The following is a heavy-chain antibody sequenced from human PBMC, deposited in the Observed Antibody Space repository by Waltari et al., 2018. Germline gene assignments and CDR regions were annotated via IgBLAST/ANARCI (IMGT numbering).Heavy chain of an antibody. CDR3: VRPPHCRGNTCTAL. CDR1: GASVKSTSYY. V-gene: IGHV4-39*01. J-gene: IGHJ4*02. Sequence: QVYLQESGPGLVKPSESLSLTCTVSGASVKSTSYYWGWSRQPPGKGLEWIGSTYNSGTTYYNPSLKSRVTISVDASDKQFYLTLTSVTAADTAVYFCVRPPHCRGNTCTALWGQGALVTVSS. CDR2: TYNSGTT. D-gene: IGHD3-10*01.